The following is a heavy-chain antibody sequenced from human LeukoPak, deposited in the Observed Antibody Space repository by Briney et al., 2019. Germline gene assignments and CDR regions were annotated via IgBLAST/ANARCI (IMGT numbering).Heavy chain of an antibody. CDR1: GGTFSSYA. J-gene: IGHJ4*02. D-gene: IGHD3-10*01. CDR3: ARERSGGDYFDY. V-gene: IGHV1-69*13. Sequence: ASVKVSCKASGGTFSSYAISWVRQAPGQGLEWMGGITPIFGTANYAQKFQGRVTITADESTSTAYMELSSLRSEDTAVYYCARERSGGDYFDYWGQGTLVTVSS. CDR2: ITPIFGTA.